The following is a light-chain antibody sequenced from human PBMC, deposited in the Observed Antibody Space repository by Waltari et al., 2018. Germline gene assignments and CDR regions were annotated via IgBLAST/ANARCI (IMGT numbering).Light chain of an antibody. V-gene: IGLV2-14*03. J-gene: IGLJ1*01. CDR1: SGDVGGHNY. CDR3: SSYTSSNTQYV. CDR2: DVT. Sequence: QSVLTQPASVSGSPGQSITISCTGTSGDVGGHNYVSWYQQHPGKAPKLIIYDVTVRPSGISNRFSGSKSGNTASLTISGLQAEDEADFYCSSYTSSNTQYVFGTGTKVTVL.